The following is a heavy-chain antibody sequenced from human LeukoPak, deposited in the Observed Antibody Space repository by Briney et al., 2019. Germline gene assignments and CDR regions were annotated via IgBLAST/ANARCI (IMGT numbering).Heavy chain of an antibody. CDR2: ISPYNGDT. J-gene: IGHJ4*02. V-gene: IGHV1-18*04. D-gene: IGHD4-23*01. CDR1: RYTLGVHG. Sequence: GPSEKVSCTASRYTLGVHGISWVGQAPGHRLKWIGWISPYNGDTVYAQRLRDRVTLTTDTSTNTSCMELRSLRPDDTAVYYCARDPVTLPGGKRTLLGMGLDSWGQGTLVSVAS. CDR3: ARDPVTLPGGKRTLLGMGLDS.